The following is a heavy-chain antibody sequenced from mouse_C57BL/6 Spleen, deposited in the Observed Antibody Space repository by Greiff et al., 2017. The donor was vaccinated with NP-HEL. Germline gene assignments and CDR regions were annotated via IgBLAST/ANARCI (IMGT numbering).Heavy chain of an antibody. Sequence: QVQLQQPGAELVKPGASVKLSCKASGYTFTSYWMQWVKQRPGQGLEWIGEIDPSDSYTNYNQKFKGKATLTVDTSSSTAYMPLSSLTSEDSAVYFCARSSYYGSDYFDYWGQGTTLTVSS. CDR2: IDPSDSYT. J-gene: IGHJ2*01. D-gene: IGHD1-1*01. CDR3: ARSSYYGSDYFDY. V-gene: IGHV1-50*01. CDR1: GYTFTSYW.